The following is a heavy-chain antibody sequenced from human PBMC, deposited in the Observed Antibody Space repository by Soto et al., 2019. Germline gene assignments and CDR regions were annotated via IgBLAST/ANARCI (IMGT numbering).Heavy chain of an antibody. CDR1: GGTLSSYA. V-gene: IGHV1-69*06. CDR3: ARDLGRYYDILTGYRDGMDV. D-gene: IGHD3-9*01. CDR2: IIPIFGTA. Sequence: QVQLVQSGAEVKKPGSSVKVSCKASGGTLSSYAISWVLQAPGQGLECMGWIIPIFGTANYAQKFQGRVPITEDKSTSTAYMELSSTRSEDTAVDYCARDLGRYYDILTGYRDGMDVWGQGTTVTVSS. J-gene: IGHJ6*02.